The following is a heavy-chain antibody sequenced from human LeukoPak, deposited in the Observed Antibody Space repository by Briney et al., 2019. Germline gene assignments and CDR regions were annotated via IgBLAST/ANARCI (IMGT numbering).Heavy chain of an antibody. CDR1: GFTFSSYS. D-gene: IGHD2-15*01. J-gene: IGHJ3*02. Sequence: GGSLRLSCAASGFTFSSYSMNWVRQAPGKGLEWVSYISSSSSTIYYADSVKGRFTISRDNAKNSLYLQMNSLRAEDTALYYCAKDRRCSGGSCYFGAFDIWGQGTMVTVSS. CDR2: ISSSSSTI. CDR3: AKDRRCSGGSCYFGAFDI. V-gene: IGHV3-48*04.